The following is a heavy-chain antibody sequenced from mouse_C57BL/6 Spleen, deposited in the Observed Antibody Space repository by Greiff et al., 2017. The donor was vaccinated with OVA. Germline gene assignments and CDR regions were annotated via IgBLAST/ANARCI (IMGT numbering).Heavy chain of an antibody. D-gene: IGHD2-12*01. Sequence: EVQLQQSGPGMVKPSQSLSLTCTVTGYSITSGYDWHWIRHFPGNKLEWMGYISYSGSTNYNPSLKSRISITHDTSKNHFFLKLNSVTTEDTATYYCARGETYDYAMDYWGQGTSVTVSS. V-gene: IGHV3-1*01. CDR3: ARGETYDYAMDY. J-gene: IGHJ4*01. CDR2: ISYSGST. CDR1: GYSITSGYD.